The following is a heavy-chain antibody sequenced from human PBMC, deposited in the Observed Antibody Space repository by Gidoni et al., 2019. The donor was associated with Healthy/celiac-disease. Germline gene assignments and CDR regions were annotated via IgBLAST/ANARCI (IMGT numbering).Heavy chain of an antibody. J-gene: IGHJ5*02. V-gene: IGHV3-33*01. CDR3: ARDTALRDYDLNWFDP. D-gene: IGHD3-3*01. CDR1: GFTFTSYG. CDR2: IWYDGSNK. Sequence: QVQLVESGGGVVQPVRSLRLSCAASGFTFTSYGMHWVRQAPGKGLEWVAVIWYDGSNKYYADSVKGRFTISRDNSKNTLYLQMNSLRAEDTAVYYCARDTALRDYDLNWFDPWGQGTLVTVSS.